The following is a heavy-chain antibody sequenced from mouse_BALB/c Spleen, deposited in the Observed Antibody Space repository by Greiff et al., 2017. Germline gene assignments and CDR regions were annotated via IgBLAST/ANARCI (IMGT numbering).Heavy chain of an antibody. CDR1: GFTFSSYG. Sequence: EVQLVESGGDLVKPGGSLKLSCAASGFTFSSYGMSWVRQTPDKRLEWVATISSGGSYTYYPDSVKGRFTISRDNAKNTLYLQMSSLKSEDTAMYYCARLTIYDGYPYYFDYWGQGTTLTVSS. J-gene: IGHJ2*01. V-gene: IGHV5-6*01. CDR2: ISSGGSYT. D-gene: IGHD2-3*01. CDR3: ARLTIYDGYPYYFDY.